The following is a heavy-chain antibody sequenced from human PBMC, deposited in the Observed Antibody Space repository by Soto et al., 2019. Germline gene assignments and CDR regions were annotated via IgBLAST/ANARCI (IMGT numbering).Heavy chain of an antibody. D-gene: IGHD3-3*01. CDR2: VYSGGST. J-gene: IGHJ4*02. CDR1: GFTVSSNY. V-gene: IGHV3-66*01. Sequence: GGSLRLSCAASGFTVSSNYMSWVRQAPGKGLEWVSVVYSGGSTYYADSVKGRFTISRDNSKNTLYLQMDSLRAEDTAVYFCARGGAYYSAFDYWGQGTLVTVSS. CDR3: ARGGAYYSAFDY.